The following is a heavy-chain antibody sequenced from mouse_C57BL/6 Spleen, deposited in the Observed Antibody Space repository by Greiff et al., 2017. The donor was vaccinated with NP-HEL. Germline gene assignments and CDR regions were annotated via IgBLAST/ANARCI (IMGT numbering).Heavy chain of an antibody. J-gene: IGHJ4*01. CDR2: IWSGGST. CDR1: GFSLTSYG. CDR3: ARKSPMDY. Sequence: QVQLQQSGPGRGQPSQSLSITCTVSGFSLTSYGVHWVRQSPGKGLEWRGVIWSGGSTDYNAAFISRLSISKDNSKSQVFFKMNSLQADDTAIYYCARKSPMDYWGQGTSVTVSS. V-gene: IGHV2-2*01.